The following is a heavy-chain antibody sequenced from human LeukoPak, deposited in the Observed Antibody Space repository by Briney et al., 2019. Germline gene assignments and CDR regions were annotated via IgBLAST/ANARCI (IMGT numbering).Heavy chain of an antibody. CDR3: ARSGAYSTGFDY. CDR1: GGSMSSYY. D-gene: IGHD1-26*01. CDR2: SYTFGNT. J-gene: IGHJ4*02. V-gene: IGHV4-4*07. Sequence: SETLSLTCTVSGGSMSSYYWSWIRQPAGKGLEWIGRSYTFGNTNYNPSLKSRVTISLDESRNQFSFKLSSVTAADTAVYYCARSGAYSTGFDYWGLGTLVTVSS.